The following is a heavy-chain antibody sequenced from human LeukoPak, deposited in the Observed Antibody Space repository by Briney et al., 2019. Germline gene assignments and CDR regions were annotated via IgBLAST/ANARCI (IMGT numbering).Heavy chain of an antibody. CDR3: ATRPADSNWDGVFDY. CDR2: IYYTGTT. CDR1: GASMSGHY. D-gene: IGHD6-6*01. J-gene: IGHJ4*02. Sequence: SETLSLTCTVSGASMSGHYWSWIRQSPEKGLEWIGYIYYTGTTNYNPSLRSRVTMSLDTSKNQFSLKMTPVTAADTARYYCATRPADSNWDGVFDYWSRGTLVTVSS. V-gene: IGHV4-59*11.